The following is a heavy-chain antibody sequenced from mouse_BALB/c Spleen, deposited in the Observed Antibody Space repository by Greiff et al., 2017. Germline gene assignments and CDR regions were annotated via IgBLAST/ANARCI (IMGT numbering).Heavy chain of an antibody. D-gene: IGHD2-4*01. CDR3: ARGGDYDYDYDMDY. Sequence: EVQVVESGGGLVKPGGSLKLSCAASGFTFSSYAMSWVRQTPEKRLEWVATISSGGSYTYYPDSVKGRFTISRDNAKNTLYMQMSSLRSEDTAMYYCARGGDYDYDYDMDYWGQGTSVTVSS. J-gene: IGHJ4*01. CDR2: ISSGGSYT. V-gene: IGHV5-9-3*01. CDR1: GFTFSSYA.